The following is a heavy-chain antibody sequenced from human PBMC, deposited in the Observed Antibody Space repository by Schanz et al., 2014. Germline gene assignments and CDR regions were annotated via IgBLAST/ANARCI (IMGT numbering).Heavy chain of an antibody. J-gene: IGHJ4*02. CDR2: ISTFRNEDT. CDR3: ARHIRADVGNYFDY. D-gene: IGHD1-26*01. CDR1: GYTFSSYG. V-gene: IGHV1-18*01. Sequence: QVQLVQSGAEVKKPGASVKVSCKASGYTFSSYGITWVRQAPGQGPEFMGWISTFRNEDTNSAQRFQGRLTMTTDTANSAAYMELTSLRFDDTAVYYCARHIRADVGNYFDYWGQGTLVTVSS.